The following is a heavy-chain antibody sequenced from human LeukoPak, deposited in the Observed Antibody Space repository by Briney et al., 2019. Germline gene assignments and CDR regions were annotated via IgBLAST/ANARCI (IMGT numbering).Heavy chain of an antibody. Sequence: RGESPKISCKGSGYSFTNNWIGWVRQMPGKGLEWMGIILPGDSDTRYSPSFQGQVTISADKSINTAYVQWSSLKASDTAMYYCATYAGTSSKYFQHWGQGTLVTVSS. CDR2: ILPGDSDT. V-gene: IGHV5-51*01. D-gene: IGHD3-10*01. CDR3: ATYAGTSSKYFQH. CDR1: GYSFTNNW. J-gene: IGHJ1*01.